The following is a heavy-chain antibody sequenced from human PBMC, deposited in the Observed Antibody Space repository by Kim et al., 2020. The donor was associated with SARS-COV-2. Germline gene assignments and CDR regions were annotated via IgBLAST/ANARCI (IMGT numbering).Heavy chain of an antibody. CDR1: GLKNSGYV. D-gene: IGHD5-18*01. CDR3: AQLFGMDTPMEPHFYGVHV. J-gene: IGHJ6*02. V-gene: IGHV3-23*03. Sequence: GGSLRLSCAGSGLKNSGYVMTWVRQSPGKGLEWVSIISAGNDNTYYSESVKGRFTIFRDDSHNTLYLEMNGLRAEDTAVYYCAQLFGMDTPMEPHFYGVHVWGQGTTVTVSS. CDR2: ISAGNDNT.